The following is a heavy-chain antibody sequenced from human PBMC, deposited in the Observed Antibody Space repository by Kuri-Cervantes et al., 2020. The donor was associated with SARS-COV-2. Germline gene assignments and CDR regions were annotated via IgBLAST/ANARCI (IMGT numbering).Heavy chain of an antibody. Sequence: GESLKISCTASGFIFSDYYMTWIRQAPGKGLEWVSNIGPSGTTKYYADSVKGRFTISRDNSENTLYLQMNSLRAEDTAVYYCARDGTIVVVPAAQGQGNWFDPWGQGTLVTVSS. J-gene: IGHJ5*02. CDR3: ARDGTIVVVPAAQGQGNWFDP. CDR1: GFIFSDYY. V-gene: IGHV3-11*01. CDR2: IGPSGTTK. D-gene: IGHD2-2*01.